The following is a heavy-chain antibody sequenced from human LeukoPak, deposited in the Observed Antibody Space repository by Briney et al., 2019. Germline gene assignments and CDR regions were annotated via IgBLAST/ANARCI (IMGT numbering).Heavy chain of an antibody. V-gene: IGHV5-51*01. Sequence: GESLKISCKGSGYSFTSYWIGWVRQMPGKGLEWMGIIYPGDSDTRYSPSFQGQVTISADKSISTAYLQWSSLKASDTAMYYCARRENFYDILTGYYQGDPYYFDYWGQGTLVTVSS. CDR3: ARRENFYDILTGYYQGDPYYFDY. J-gene: IGHJ4*02. CDR1: GYSFTSYW. D-gene: IGHD3-9*01. CDR2: IYPGDSDT.